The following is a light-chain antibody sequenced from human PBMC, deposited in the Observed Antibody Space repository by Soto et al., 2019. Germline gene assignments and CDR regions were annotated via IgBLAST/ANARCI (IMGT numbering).Light chain of an antibody. J-gene: IGLJ1*01. CDR1: SIDVGSYNL. Sequence: QSVLTQPASVSGSPGQSITISCTGTSIDVGSYNLVSWYQQHPGKAPKLMIYEGSKRPSGVSNRFSGSKSGNTASLTISGLQAEDEADYYCCSYAGSSTVFXTGTKVTVL. V-gene: IGLV2-23*03. CDR3: CSYAGSSTV. CDR2: EGS.